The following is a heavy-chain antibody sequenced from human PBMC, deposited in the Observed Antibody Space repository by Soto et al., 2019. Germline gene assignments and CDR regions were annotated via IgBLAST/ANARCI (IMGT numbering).Heavy chain of an antibody. CDR3: ASLYYYDSSGYYHNTQLGY. CDR1: GGSFSGYY. CDR2: INHSGST. J-gene: IGHJ4*02. D-gene: IGHD3-22*01. V-gene: IGHV4-34*01. Sequence: PSETLSLTCAVYGGSFSGYYWSWIRQPPGKGLEWIGEINHSGSTNYNPSLKSRVTISVDTSKNQCSLKLSSVTAADTAVYYCASLYYYDSSGYYHNTQLGYWGEGILVTVSS.